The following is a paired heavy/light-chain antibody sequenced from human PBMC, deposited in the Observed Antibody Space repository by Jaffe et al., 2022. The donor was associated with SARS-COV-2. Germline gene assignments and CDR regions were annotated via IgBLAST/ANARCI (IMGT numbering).Heavy chain of an antibody. J-gene: IGHJ4*02. V-gene: IGHV4-30-4*08. D-gene: IGHD6-19*01. CDR1: GDSISRGTYY. CDR2: IYYRGNS. CDR3: ARSTRGYVSGWPSNYYDY. Sequence: QVQLQESGPGLVKPSQTLSLTCTVSGDSISRGTYYWSWIRQHPGKGLEWIGYIYYRGNSYSNPSLKSRVIISVDTSKNQFSLKLSSVTAADTALYYCARSTRGYVSGWPSNYYDYWGQGSLVTVSS.
Light chain of an antibody. CDR1: SSNIGNNY. CDR3: ATWDSSLSADV. V-gene: IGLV1-51*01. CDR2: DND. Sequence: QSVLTQPPSVSAAPGQKVTISCSGSSSNIGNNYVSWYQQFPGTAPKLLIYDNDKRPSGIPDRFSGSKSGTSATLGITGLQTGDEADYYCATWDSSLSADVFGGGTKLTVL. J-gene: IGLJ3*02.